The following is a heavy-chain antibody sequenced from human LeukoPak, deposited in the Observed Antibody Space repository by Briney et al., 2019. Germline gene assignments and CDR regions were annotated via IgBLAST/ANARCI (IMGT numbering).Heavy chain of an antibody. D-gene: IGHD2-21*02. V-gene: IGHV4-4*07. CDR2: VYSSGST. J-gene: IGHJ2*01. CDR1: GGSISNYY. CDR3: ARHYCGGDCYSMWYFDL. Sequence: SETLSLTCTVSGGSISNYYWSWIRQPAGKGLEWIGRVYSSGSTNYNPSLKSRVTMSVDTSQNQFSLKLSSVTAADTAVYYTARHYCGGDCYSMWYFDLLGRGTLVTVTS.